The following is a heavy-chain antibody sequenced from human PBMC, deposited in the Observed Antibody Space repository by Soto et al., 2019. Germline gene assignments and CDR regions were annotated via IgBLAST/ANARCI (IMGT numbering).Heavy chain of an antibody. CDR2: ISAYNGNT. CDR3: ASVQSAKTGTADS. Sequence: ASVKVSCKASGYSFTSYDIYWVRQAPGQGLEGMGWISAYNGNTNYAQKLQGRVTMTTDTSTSTAYMELRSLRSDDTAVYYCASVQSAKTGTADSWGQGTLVTVSS. CDR1: GYSFTSYD. J-gene: IGHJ5*01. V-gene: IGHV1-18*04. D-gene: IGHD1-7*01.